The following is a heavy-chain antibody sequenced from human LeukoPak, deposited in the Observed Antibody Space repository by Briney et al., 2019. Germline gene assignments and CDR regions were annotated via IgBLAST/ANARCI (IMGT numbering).Heavy chain of an antibody. CDR2: IQYDGSNE. Sequence: GGSLRLSCAASGFTFRSYGMHWVRQAPGKGLEWVAYIQYDGSNEQYAHSVKGRFRISRDSSKNILYLQMDSLRAEDTAVYCCAKDRCSNGIGCYYYYMDVWGKGTTVTISS. V-gene: IGHV3-30*02. CDR3: AKDRCSNGIGCYYYYMDV. CDR1: GFTFRSYG. D-gene: IGHD2-8*01. J-gene: IGHJ6*03.